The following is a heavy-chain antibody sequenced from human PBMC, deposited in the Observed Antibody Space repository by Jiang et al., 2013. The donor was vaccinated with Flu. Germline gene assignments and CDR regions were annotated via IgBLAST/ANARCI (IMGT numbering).Heavy chain of an antibody. Sequence: VQLLESGGGLIQPGGSLRLSCAASGFTVSNNYMSWVRQAPGKGLEWVSVIYSGGNTYYSDSVKGRFTISRDNSKNTLYLQMNSLRAEDTAVYYCARFYYDSSGYYYGRIRYFDYWGQGTLVTVSS. D-gene: IGHD3-22*01. CDR2: IYSGGNT. CDR1: GFTVSNNY. V-gene: IGHV3-53*01. CDR3: ARFYYDSSGYYYGRIRYFDY. J-gene: IGHJ4*02.